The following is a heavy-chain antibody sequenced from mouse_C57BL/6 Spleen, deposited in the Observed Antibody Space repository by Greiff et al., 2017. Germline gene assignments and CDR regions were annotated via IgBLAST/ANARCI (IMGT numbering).Heavy chain of an antibody. Sequence: QVQLQQPGTELVKPGASVKLSCKASGYTFTSYWMHWVKQRPGQGLEWIGNINPRNGGTNYNEKFKSKATLTVDKSSSTAYMQLSSLTSEGSAVYDCARWGMPMWDNFDYWGQGTTLTGSS. CDR2: INPRNGGT. CDR3: ARWGMPMWDNFDY. D-gene: IGHD6-5*01. V-gene: IGHV1-53*01. J-gene: IGHJ2*01. CDR1: GYTFTSYW.